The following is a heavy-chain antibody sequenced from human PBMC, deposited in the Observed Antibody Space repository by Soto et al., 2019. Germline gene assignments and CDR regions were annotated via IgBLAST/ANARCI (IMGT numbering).Heavy chain of an antibody. J-gene: IGHJ4*02. CDR1: GFTFSSYG. Sequence: QVQLVESGGGVVQPGRSLRLSCAASGFTFSSYGMHWVRQAPGKGLEWVAVISYDGSNKYYADSVKGRFTISRDNSKNTLYLQMNSLRAEDTAVYYCARETARRDSSGFDYWGQGTLVTVSS. CDR2: ISYDGSNK. V-gene: IGHV3-30*03. D-gene: IGHD3-22*01. CDR3: ARETARRDSSGFDY.